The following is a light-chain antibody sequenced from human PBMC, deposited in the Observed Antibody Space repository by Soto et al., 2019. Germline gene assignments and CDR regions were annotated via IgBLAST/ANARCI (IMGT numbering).Light chain of an antibody. CDR3: GSYTSTDTPFV. CDR2: EVS. Sequence: LAQPSSVSGSPGQSITISCTGTSTDVGGYNYVSWYQHHPGKGPKLIIYEVSNRPSGVPDRFSGSKSGNKASLIISNLEAEDESDYYCGSYTSTDTPFVFGTGTKVTVL. J-gene: IGLJ1*01. V-gene: IGLV2-14*01. CDR1: STDVGGYNY.